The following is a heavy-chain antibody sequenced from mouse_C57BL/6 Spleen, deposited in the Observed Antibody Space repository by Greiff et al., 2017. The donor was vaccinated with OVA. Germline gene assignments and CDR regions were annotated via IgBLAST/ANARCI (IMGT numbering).Heavy chain of an antibody. Sequence: QVQLQQPGAELVRPGASVKLSCKASGYTFTSYWMHWVKQRPIQGLEWIGNIDPSDSETHYNQKFKGKATLTVDKSSSTAYMQLSSLTSEDSAVYYCARSNDGYFYWYFDVWGTGTTVTVSS. CDR1: GYTFTSYW. CDR3: ARSNDGYFYWYFDV. D-gene: IGHD2-3*01. J-gene: IGHJ1*03. V-gene: IGHV1-52*01. CDR2: IDPSDSET.